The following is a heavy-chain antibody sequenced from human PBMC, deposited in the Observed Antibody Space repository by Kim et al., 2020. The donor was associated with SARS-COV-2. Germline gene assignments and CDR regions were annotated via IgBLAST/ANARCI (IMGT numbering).Heavy chain of an antibody. CDR1: GGTFSSHA. CDR3: ARDPTIWFGELLSPNGMDV. J-gene: IGHJ6*02. CDR2: IIPIFGTA. Sequence: SVKVSCKASGGTFSSHAISWVRQAPGQGLEWMGGIIPIFGTANYAQKFQGRVTITADESTSTAYMELSSLRSEDTAVYYCARDPTIWFGELLSPNGMDVWGQGTTVTVSS. D-gene: IGHD3-10*01. V-gene: IGHV1-69*13.